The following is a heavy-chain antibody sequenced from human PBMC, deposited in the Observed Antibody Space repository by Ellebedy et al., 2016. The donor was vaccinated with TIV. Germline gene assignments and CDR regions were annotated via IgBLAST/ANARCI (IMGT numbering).Heavy chain of an antibody. V-gene: IGHV3-30*18. CDR3: AKDLSGSFDI. Sequence: GGSLRLXCAASGFTFSSYGMHWVRQAPGKGLEWVAVISYDGSNKYYADSVKGRFTISRDNSKNTLYLQMNSLRAEDTAVYYCAKDLSGSFDIWGQGTMVTVSS. J-gene: IGHJ3*02. CDR1: GFTFSSYG. CDR2: ISYDGSNK. D-gene: IGHD3-3*01.